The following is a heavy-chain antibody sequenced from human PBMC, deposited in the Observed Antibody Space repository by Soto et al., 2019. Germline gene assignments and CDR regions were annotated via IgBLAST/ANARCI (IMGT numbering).Heavy chain of an antibody. J-gene: IGHJ4*02. D-gene: IGHD3-10*01. Sequence: ASVKVSCKASGDTFTTYDIKLVRQATGHGLEWMGWINPNSGNIGYAQRFQGRVTMTRDTAIRTAYMEVSSMGSDDTAVYYCARGRASGSYYLLDYWGQGTLVTVSS. V-gene: IGHV1-8*01. CDR2: INPNSGNI. CDR1: GDTFTTYD. CDR3: ARGRASGSYYLLDY.